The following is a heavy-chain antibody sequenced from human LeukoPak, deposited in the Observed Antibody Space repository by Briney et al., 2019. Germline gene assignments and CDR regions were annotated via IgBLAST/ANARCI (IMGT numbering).Heavy chain of an antibody. Sequence: ASVKVSCKASGYTFTGYYMHWVRQAPGQGLERMGWINPSGGSTSYAQKFQGRVTMTRDTSTSTVYMELSSLRSEDTAVYYCARVAAAGSDYWGQGTLVTVSS. CDR1: GYTFTGYY. J-gene: IGHJ4*02. CDR3: ARVAAAGSDY. V-gene: IGHV1-46*01. D-gene: IGHD6-13*01. CDR2: INPSGGST.